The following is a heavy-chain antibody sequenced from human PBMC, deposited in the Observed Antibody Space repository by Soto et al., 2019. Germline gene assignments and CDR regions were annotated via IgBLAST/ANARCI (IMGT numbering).Heavy chain of an antibody. CDR3: ARATSCSGGSCY. CDR1: GFTFSSYA. Sequence: QVQLVESGGGVVQPGRSLRLSCAASGFTFSSYAMHWVRQAPGKGLEWVAVISYDGSNKYYADSVKGRFTISRDNSKNTLYLQMNSLRAEDTAVYYCARATSCSGGSCYWGQGTLVTVSS. D-gene: IGHD2-15*01. J-gene: IGHJ4*02. CDR2: ISYDGSNK. V-gene: IGHV3-30-3*01.